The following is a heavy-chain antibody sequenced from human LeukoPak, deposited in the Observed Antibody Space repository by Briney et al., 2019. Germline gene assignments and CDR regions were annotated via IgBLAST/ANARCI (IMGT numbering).Heavy chain of an antibody. Sequence: GGSLRLSSAASGFTFSDYSMNWVRQAPGKGLEWVSSISRNSRHVYYGGSVWGRFTISRDDARNSLFLEMNSLRAEDMAVYYCVRDFMGMGGTTAYLHYWGQGTLVTVSS. J-gene: IGHJ1*01. D-gene: IGHD1-26*01. CDR3: VRDFMGMGGTTAYLHY. CDR2: ISRNSRHV. CDR1: GFTFSDYS. V-gene: IGHV3-21*01.